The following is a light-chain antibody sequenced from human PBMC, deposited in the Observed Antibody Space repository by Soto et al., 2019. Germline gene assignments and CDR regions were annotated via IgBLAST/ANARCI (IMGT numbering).Light chain of an antibody. CDR1: ISDVGTYNL. J-gene: IGLJ1*01. CDR2: EVS. V-gene: IGLV2-23*02. CDR3: CSYAGGATYV. Sequence: QSVLTQPASVSGSPGQSITISCTGTISDVGTYNLVSWFQQHPGKAPKLMIFEVSERPSGVSNRFSGSKSGNAASLTISGLQAEDEADYYCCSYAGGATYVFGTGTKVT.